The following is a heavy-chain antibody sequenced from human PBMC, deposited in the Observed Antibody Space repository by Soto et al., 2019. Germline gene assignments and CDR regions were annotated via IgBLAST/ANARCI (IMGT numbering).Heavy chain of an antibody. J-gene: IGHJ6*02. CDR1: GFTFSSYG. CDR3: ARDGEDIVVVVAAIPYYYYGMDV. D-gene: IGHD2-15*01. CDR2: IWYDGSNK. V-gene: IGHV3-33*01. Sequence: VQLVESGGGVVQPGRSLRLSCAASGFTFSSYGMHWVRQAPGKGLEWVAVIWYDGSNKYYAGSVKGRFTISRDNSKNTPYLQMNRLRAEDTAVYYCARDGEDIVVVVAAIPYYYYGMDVWGQGTTVTVSS.